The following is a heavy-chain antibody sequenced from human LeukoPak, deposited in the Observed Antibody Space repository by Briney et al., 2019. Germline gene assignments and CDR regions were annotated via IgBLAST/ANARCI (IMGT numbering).Heavy chain of an antibody. Sequence: GGSLRLSCAASGFTFRSYAMRWVRQPPGKGLEWVSASSGSGGSKYYADSAKGQFTSSRDNSKHPLDVQRNSLRAEDTAVYDWAKTRSGSYSEGEAYYFDYGGQGTLVTVS. CDR3: AKTRSGSYSEGEAYYFDY. J-gene: IGHJ4*02. CDR2: SSGSGGSK. CDR1: GFTFRSYA. D-gene: IGHD1-26*01. V-gene: IGHV3-23*01.